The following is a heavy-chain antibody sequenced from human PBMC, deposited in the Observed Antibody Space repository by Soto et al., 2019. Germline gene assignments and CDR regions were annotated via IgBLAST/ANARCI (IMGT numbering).Heavy chain of an antibody. CDR3: AREGPDYYGMAV. Sequence: SQTLSLTCSVSGGCITNTDCYWNWIRQSPGKGLEWIGSIDYSGSTYYTPSLKSRVIISADTSNKLFSLKVRSLTAADTALSFSAREGPDYYGMAVGGQGTTVTVSS. V-gene: IGHV4-30-4*01. J-gene: IGHJ6*02. CDR2: IDYSGST. CDR1: GGCITNTDCY.